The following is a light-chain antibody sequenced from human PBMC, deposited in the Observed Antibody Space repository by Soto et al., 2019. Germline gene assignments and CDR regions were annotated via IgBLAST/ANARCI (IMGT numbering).Light chain of an antibody. CDR3: CSYAGSYTVV. CDR2: DVN. Sequence: QSALTQPRSVSGSPGQSVTISCTGTSSDVGGYNYVSWYQQHPGKAPKLMIYDVNKRPSGVPDRFSGSKSGNTASLTISGLLAEDEADYYCCSYAGSYTVVFGGGTKVTVL. V-gene: IGLV2-11*01. CDR1: SSDVGGYNY. J-gene: IGLJ2*01.